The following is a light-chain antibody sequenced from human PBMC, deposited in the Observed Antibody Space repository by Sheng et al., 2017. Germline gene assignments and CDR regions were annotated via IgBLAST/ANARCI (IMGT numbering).Light chain of an antibody. V-gene: IGLV2-23*02. CDR2: EVF. CDR1: SSDVAKYDL. Sequence: QSALTQPASVSGSPGQSITISCTGTSSDVAKYDLVSWFQRHPGKVPRLIISEVFRRPSGISLRFSGSKSGNTASLTITGLQAEDEADYFCCSYAGNSALIFGGGTKVTVL. CDR3: CSYAGNSALI. J-gene: IGLJ2*01.